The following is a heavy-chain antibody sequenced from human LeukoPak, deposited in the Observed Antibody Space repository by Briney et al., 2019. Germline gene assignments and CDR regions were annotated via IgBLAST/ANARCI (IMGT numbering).Heavy chain of an antibody. CDR1: GFTFSSYS. Sequence: GGSLRLSCAASGFTFSSYSMNWVRQAPGKGLEWVSSISSSSSYIYYADSVKGRFTISRDNAKNSLCLQMNSLRAEDTAVYYCARALEIGADVWGKGTTVTVSS. CDR2: ISSSSSYI. D-gene: IGHD4/OR15-4a*01. V-gene: IGHV3-21*01. CDR3: ARALEIGADV. J-gene: IGHJ6*04.